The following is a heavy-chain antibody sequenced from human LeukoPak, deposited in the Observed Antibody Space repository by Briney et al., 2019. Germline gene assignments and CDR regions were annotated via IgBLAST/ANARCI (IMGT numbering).Heavy chain of an antibody. Sequence: PGGSLRLSCAASGFTFSNYVMSWVRQAPGKGLEWVSAISGSGGSTYYADSVKGRFTISRDNSKNTLYLQMNSLRAEDTAVYYCAKDSGSLWFGELTLIAFDIWGQGTMVTVSS. CDR2: ISGSGGST. J-gene: IGHJ3*02. D-gene: IGHD3-10*01. V-gene: IGHV3-23*01. CDR3: AKDSGSLWFGELTLIAFDI. CDR1: GFTFSNYV.